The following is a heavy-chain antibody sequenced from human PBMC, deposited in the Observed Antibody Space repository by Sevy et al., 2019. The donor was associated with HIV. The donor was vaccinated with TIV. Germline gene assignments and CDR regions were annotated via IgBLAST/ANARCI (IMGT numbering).Heavy chain of an antibody. D-gene: IGHD3-22*01. CDR1: GYTFTSYG. Sequence: ASVKVSCKASGYTFTSYGISWVRQAPGQGLEWMGWISAYNGNTNYAQKLQGRVTMTTDTSTSTAYMELRSLRSDDTVVYYCARDQDYYDSSGYYPFDYWGQGTLVTVSS. CDR2: ISAYNGNT. V-gene: IGHV1-18*01. CDR3: ARDQDYYDSSGYYPFDY. J-gene: IGHJ4*02.